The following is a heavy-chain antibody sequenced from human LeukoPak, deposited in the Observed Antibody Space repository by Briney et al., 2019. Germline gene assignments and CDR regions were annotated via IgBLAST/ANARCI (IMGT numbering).Heavy chain of an antibody. D-gene: IGHD1-26*01. CDR1: GYTFTSYG. V-gene: IGHV1-18*01. CDR2: ISAYNGNT. J-gene: IGHJ3*02. Sequence: GASVKVSCKASGYTFTSYGISWVRQAPEQGLEWMGWISAYNGNTNYAQKLQGRVTMTTDTSTSTAYMELRSLRSDDTAVYYCARDRIVGALDAFDIWGQGTMVTVSS. CDR3: ARDRIVGALDAFDI.